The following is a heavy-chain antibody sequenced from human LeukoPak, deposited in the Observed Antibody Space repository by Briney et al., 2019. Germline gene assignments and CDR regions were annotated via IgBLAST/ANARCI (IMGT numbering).Heavy chain of an antibody. J-gene: IGHJ4*02. D-gene: IGHD3-3*01. CDR3: ARSDITIFGVVIMPLDY. V-gene: IGHV1-69*04. CDR1: GGSFSSYA. CDR2: IIPILGIA. Sequence: SVKVSCKASGGSFSSYAISWVRQAPGQGLEWMGRIIPILGIANYAQKFQGRVTITADKSTSTAYMELSSLRSEDTAVYYCARSDITIFGVVIMPLDYWGQGTLVTVSS.